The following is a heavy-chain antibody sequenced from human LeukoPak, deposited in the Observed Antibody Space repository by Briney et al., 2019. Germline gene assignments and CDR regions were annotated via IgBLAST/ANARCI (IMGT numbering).Heavy chain of an antibody. D-gene: IGHD6-13*01. CDR3: ARWDYLAGKKGYVDY. CDR1: GFTFSSYW. Sequence: GGSLRLSCAASGFTFSSYWMSWVRQAPGKGLEWVANIKQDGSEKYYVDSVKGRFTISRDNAKNSLYLQMNSLRAEDTAVYYCARWDYLAGKKGYVDYWGQGTLVTVSS. CDR2: IKQDGSEK. V-gene: IGHV3-7*01. J-gene: IGHJ4*02.